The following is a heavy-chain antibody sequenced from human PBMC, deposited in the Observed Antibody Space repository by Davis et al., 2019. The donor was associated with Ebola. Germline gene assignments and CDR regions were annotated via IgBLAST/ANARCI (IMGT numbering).Heavy chain of an antibody. CDR3: ARETVTTGTKAFDI. J-gene: IGHJ3*02. CDR1: GYTFTNYF. V-gene: IGHV1-2*02. D-gene: IGHD1-1*01. Sequence: ASVKVSCQTSGYTFTNYFIHWVRQAPGQGLEWMGSINCNTGGTNYAQKFQGRVTMTRETSIGTAYMELSRLGSDDTAVYYCARETVTTGTKAFDIWGQGTMVTVSS. CDR2: INCNTGGT.